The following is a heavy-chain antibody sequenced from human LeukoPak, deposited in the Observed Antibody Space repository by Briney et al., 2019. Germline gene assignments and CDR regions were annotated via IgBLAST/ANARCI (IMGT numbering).Heavy chain of an antibody. CDR3: ARDAEHCSGSDCPRWFDP. D-gene: IGHD2-15*01. CDR1: GFTFSNYA. Sequence: GGSLRLSCAASGFTFSNYAMSWVRQAPGKGLEWVSAISESGVSTYYADSVRGRFTISRDNSNNTLYLQMDSLRAQDTAVYYCARDAEHCSGSDCPRWFDPWGQGTLVTVSS. J-gene: IGHJ5*02. CDR2: ISESGVST. V-gene: IGHV3-23*01.